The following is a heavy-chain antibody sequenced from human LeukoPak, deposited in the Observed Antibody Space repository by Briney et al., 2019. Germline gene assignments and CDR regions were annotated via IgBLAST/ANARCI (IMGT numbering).Heavy chain of an antibody. D-gene: IGHD3-22*01. Sequence: GESLKISCKGSGYSFTNYWIGWVRQMPGKGLEWMGILYPGDSDTRYSPSFQGQVTISADESISTAYLQWSSLKASDTAMYYCAGTLNYYDSGAYYLAPFDYWGQGTLVTVSS. CDR1: GYSFTNYW. CDR3: AGTLNYYDSGAYYLAPFDY. J-gene: IGHJ4*02. V-gene: IGHV5-51*01. CDR2: LYPGDSDT.